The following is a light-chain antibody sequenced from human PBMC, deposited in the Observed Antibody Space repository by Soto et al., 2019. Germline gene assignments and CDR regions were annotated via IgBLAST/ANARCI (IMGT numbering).Light chain of an antibody. CDR1: QGISTY. Sequence: DIHLTQSPSTLSASVGDRVSSSCRASQGISTYLAWHQQKPGQVPKLLIYAASTLQPGVPSRFRGSGSGTDFTLTISGLQPEDVATYYCQKYNSAPFTFGPGTKVDIK. J-gene: IGKJ3*01. CDR2: AAS. V-gene: IGKV1-27*01. CDR3: QKYNSAPFT.